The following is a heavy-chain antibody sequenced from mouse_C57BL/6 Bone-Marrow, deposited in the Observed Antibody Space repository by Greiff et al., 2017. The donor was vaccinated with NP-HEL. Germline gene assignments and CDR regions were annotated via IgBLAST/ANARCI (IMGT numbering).Heavy chain of an antibody. D-gene: IGHD1-1*01. V-gene: IGHV1-82*01. J-gene: IGHJ3*01. CDR2: IYPGDGDT. CDR1: GYAFSSSW. CDR3: ATRSIYYCGSSLAY. Sequence: VQLQQSGPELVKPGASVKISCKASGYAFSSSWMNWVKQRPGKGLEWIGRIYPGDGDTNYNGKFKGKATLTADKSSSTAYMQLSSLTSEDSAVYFCATRSIYYCGSSLAYWGQGTLVTVSA.